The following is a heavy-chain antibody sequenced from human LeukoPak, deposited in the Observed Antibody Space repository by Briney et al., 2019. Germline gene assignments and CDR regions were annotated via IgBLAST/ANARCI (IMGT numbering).Heavy chain of an antibody. CDR2: ISAYNGNT. CDR1: GYTFTSYG. Sequence: ASVKVSCKASGYTFTSYGISWVRQAPGQGLEWMGWISAYNGNTNYAQKFQGRVTMTEDTSTDTAYMELSSLRSEDTAVYYCAVGDYDILTGYYYYGMDVWGQGTTVTVSS. J-gene: IGHJ6*02. D-gene: IGHD3-9*01. V-gene: IGHV1-18*01. CDR3: AVGDYDILTGYYYYGMDV.